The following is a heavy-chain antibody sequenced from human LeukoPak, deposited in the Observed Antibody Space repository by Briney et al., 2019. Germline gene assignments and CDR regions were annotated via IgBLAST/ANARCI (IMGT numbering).Heavy chain of an antibody. CDR2: ISAYNGNT. D-gene: IGHD4-17*01. J-gene: IGHJ4*02. Sequence: ASVKVSFKASGYTFTGYYMHWVRQAPGQGLEWMGWISAYNGNTNYAQKLQGRVTMTTDTSTSTAYMELRSLRSDDTAVYYCARDGGGDYVYWGQGTLVTVSS. CDR3: ARDGGGDYVY. V-gene: IGHV1-18*04. CDR1: GYTFTGYY.